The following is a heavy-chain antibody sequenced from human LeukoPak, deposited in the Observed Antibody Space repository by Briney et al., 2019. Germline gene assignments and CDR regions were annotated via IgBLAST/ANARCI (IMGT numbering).Heavy chain of an antibody. V-gene: IGHV4-39*01. Sequence: SETLSLTCTVSGGSISSYNSYWGWIRQPPGKGLEWIGSIYHSGSTYYNPSLKSRVTISVDTSKNQFSLNLSSVTAADTAVYYCARQEIGLRSFDPWGQGTLVTVSS. J-gene: IGHJ5*02. D-gene: IGHD3/OR15-3a*01. CDR1: GGSISSYNSY. CDR3: ARQEIGLRSFDP. CDR2: IYHSGST.